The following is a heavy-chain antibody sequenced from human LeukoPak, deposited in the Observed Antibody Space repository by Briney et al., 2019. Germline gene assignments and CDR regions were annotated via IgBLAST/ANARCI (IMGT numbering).Heavy chain of an antibody. Sequence: SETLSLTCTVSGGSISGGSYYWSWIRQPAGKGLEWIGRIYTSGSTNYNPSLRSRVAISVDTSKNQFSLKLTSVTAADTAVYYCARAGYSSGWYWFDPWGQGTLVTVSS. CDR3: ARAGYSSGWYWFDP. CDR1: GGSISGGSYY. CDR2: IYTSGST. D-gene: IGHD6-19*01. J-gene: IGHJ5*02. V-gene: IGHV4-61*02.